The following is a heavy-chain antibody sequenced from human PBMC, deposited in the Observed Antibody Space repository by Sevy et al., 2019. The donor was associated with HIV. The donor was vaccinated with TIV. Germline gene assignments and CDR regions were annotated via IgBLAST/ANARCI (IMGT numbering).Heavy chain of an antibody. CDR1: GGTFSSYA. Sequence: ASVKVSCKASGGTFSSYAISWVRQAPGQGLEWMGGIIPIFGTANYAQKFQGRVTITADESTSTAYMELSSMRSEDTAVYYCARVATVTSDFDYWGQGTLVTVSS. CDR2: IIPIFGTA. V-gene: IGHV1-69*13. CDR3: ARVATVTSDFDY. J-gene: IGHJ4*02. D-gene: IGHD4-4*01.